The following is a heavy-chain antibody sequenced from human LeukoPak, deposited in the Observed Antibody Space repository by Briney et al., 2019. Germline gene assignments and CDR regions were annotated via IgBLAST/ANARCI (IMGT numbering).Heavy chain of an antibody. J-gene: IGHJ4*02. CDR1: GDSVSSNNAA. CDR2: TYYRSKWYY. CDR3: ARDLDGFEY. V-gene: IGHV6-1*01. Sequence: SQTLSLTCAISGDSVSSNNAAWNWVRQSPSRGLEWLGRTYYRSKWYYDYAVSVKSRIVINPVTSKNQFSLHLNSVTPEDTALYYCARDLDGFEYWGQGILVTVSS.